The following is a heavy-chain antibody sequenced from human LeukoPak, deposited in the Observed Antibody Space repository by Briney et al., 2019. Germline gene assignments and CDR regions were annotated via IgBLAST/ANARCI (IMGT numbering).Heavy chain of an antibody. CDR2: FDPEEGET. CDR1: GYTLTELS. V-gene: IGHV1-24*01. J-gene: IGHJ4*02. D-gene: IGHD1-1*01. Sequence: GASVKVSCKVSGYTLTELSMHWVRQAPGKGLEWMGGFDPEEGETIYAQKFQGRVTMTEDTSTDTAYMELSSLRSEDTAVYYCATGLERRMAYFDYWGQGTLVTVSS. CDR3: ATGLERRMAYFDY.